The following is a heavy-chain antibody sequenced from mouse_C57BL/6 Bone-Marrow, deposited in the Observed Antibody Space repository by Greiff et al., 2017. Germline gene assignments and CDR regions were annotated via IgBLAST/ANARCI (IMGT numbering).Heavy chain of an antibody. D-gene: IGHD2-12*01. Sequence: VQLKESGAELVPPVDSAPWCFPSSFFNLNYYYIHFFKQSTEQGLEWIGRIDPEDGETKYAPKFQGKATITADTSSNTAYLQLSSLTSEDTAVYYCAWVYDWAYWGQGTLVTVSA. CDR1: FFNLNYYY. J-gene: IGHJ3*01. V-gene: IGHV14-2*01. CDR3: AWVYDWAY. CDR2: IDPEDGET.